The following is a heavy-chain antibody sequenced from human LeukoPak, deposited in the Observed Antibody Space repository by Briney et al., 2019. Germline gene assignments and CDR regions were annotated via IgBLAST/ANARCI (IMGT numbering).Heavy chain of an antibody. CDR2: ISSSSSYI. D-gene: IGHD5-24*01. Sequence: PGGSLRLSCATSGFTFSDAWMNWVRQAPGKGLEWVSSISSSSSYIYYADSVKGRFTISRDNAKNSLYLQMNSLRAEDTAVYYCARGGGYNPTTEFDYWGQGTLVTVSS. CDR1: GFTFSDAW. J-gene: IGHJ4*02. CDR3: ARGGGYNPTTEFDY. V-gene: IGHV3-21*01.